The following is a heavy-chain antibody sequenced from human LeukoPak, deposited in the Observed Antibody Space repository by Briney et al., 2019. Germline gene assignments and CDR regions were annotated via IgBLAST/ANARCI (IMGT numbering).Heavy chain of an antibody. CDR3: AKATSGWYEGSFDY. CDR1: GFTFSSYA. J-gene: IGHJ4*02. Sequence: PGGSLRLSCAASGFTFSSYAMSWVRQAPGKGLEWVSAISGSGGSTYYADSVKGRFTISRDDSKNTLYLHMNSVRAEDTAVYYCAKATSGWYEGSFDYWGQGTLVTVSS. CDR2: ISGSGGST. D-gene: IGHD6-13*01. V-gene: IGHV3-23*01.